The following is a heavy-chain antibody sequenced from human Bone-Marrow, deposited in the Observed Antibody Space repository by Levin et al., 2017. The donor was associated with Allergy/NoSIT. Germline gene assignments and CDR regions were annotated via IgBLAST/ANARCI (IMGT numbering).Heavy chain of an antibody. CDR2: ISTTGST. V-gene: IGHV4-4*07. Sequence: TSQTLSLTCTVSGASIPSSYWSWIRQPAGKGLECIGRISTTGSTNYNPSLKSRVTMSVDKSQNQFSLSLSSVTAADTAVYYCARDDLSWGSGGVDVWGQGTTVTVSS. CDR1: GASIPSSY. D-gene: IGHD7-27*01. CDR3: ARDDLSWGSGGVDV. J-gene: IGHJ6*02.